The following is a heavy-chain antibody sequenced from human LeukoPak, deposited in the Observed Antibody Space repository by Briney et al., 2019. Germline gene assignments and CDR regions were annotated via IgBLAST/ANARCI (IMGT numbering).Heavy chain of an antibody. Sequence: GGSLRLSCAASGFTFDDYAMHWVRQAPGKGLEWVSGISWNSGSIGYADSVKGRFTISRDNAKNSLYLQMNSLRAEDTALYYCAKDGGYDILTGYLSNWARGPLVTVS. V-gene: IGHV3-9*01. D-gene: IGHD3-9*01. CDR2: ISWNSGSI. CDR3: AKDGGYDILTGYLSN. J-gene: IGHJ4*02. CDR1: GFTFDDYA.